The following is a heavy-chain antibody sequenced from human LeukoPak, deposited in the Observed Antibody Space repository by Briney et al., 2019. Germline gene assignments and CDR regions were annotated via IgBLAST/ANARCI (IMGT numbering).Heavy chain of an antibody. CDR2: ISYDGSNK. CDR1: GFTFSDYC. J-gene: IGHJ6*03. Sequence: GGSLRLSCSASGFTFSDYCMSWIRQAPGKGLEWVAVISYDGSNKYNADSVKGRFTISRDNSNKTLYLQMNSLRAEDTAVYYCARRYGRFLDPVSYYYMDVWGKGTTVTVSS. V-gene: IGHV3-30*03. D-gene: IGHD3-3*01. CDR3: ARRYGRFLDPVSYYYMDV.